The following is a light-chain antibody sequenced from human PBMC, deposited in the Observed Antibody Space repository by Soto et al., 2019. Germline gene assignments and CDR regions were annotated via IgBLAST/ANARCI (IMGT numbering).Light chain of an antibody. CDR1: QGISSSF. CDR3: QQYDNSPIT. V-gene: IGKV3-20*01. J-gene: IGKJ5*01. Sequence: EILLTQSPFSLSFSPAERFTISCMASQGISSSFLAWYQQKPGQAPRLLIYGASSRAAGIPERFSGSGSETDFTLTISRLEPEDFAVYYCQQYDNSPITFGQGTRLEIK. CDR2: GAS.